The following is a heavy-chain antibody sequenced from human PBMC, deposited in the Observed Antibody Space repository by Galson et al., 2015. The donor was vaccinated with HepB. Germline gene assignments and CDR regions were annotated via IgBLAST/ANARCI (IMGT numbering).Heavy chain of an antibody. D-gene: IGHD6-19*01. CDR3: ARTPEAGTDAFDV. CDR2: IDWDDDK. CDR1: GFSLNINGMC. Sequence: PALVKPTQTLTLTCSFSGFSLNINGMCVSWIRQPPGKALEWLARIDWDDDKYYNKSLKTRLNISKDTSKNQVVLKMTNMDPVDTGTYFCARTPEAGTDAFDVWGQGALVTVSS. V-gene: IGHV2-70*11. J-gene: IGHJ3*01.